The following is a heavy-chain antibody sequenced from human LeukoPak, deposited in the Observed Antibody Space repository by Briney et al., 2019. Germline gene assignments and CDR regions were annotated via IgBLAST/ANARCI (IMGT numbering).Heavy chain of an antibody. V-gene: IGHV4-4*03. CDR3: ARKRSVAGTGPFDY. J-gene: IGHJ4*02. D-gene: IGHD6-19*01. Sequence: KTPGTLSLTCAVSGGSISTNNWWSWVRQPPGKGLEWIGEIYHGGSTNYSPSLKSRLTISVDKSKNQFSLNLSSVTAADTAIYYCARKRSVAGTGPFDYWGQGTLVTVSS. CDR2: IYHGGST. CDR1: GGSISTNNW.